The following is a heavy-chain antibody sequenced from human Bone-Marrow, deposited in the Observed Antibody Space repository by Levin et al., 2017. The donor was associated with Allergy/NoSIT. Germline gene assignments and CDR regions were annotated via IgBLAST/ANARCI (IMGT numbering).Heavy chain of an antibody. V-gene: IGHV2-70*04. D-gene: IGHD3-10*01. J-gene: IGHJ4*02. Sequence: QTLSLTCTFSGFSLSTSRMRVSWIRQPPGKALEWLARIDWDDDKFYSTSLKTRLTISKDTSKNQVVLTMTNMDPVDTATYYCARGGEKWNYFEYWGQGTLVTVSS. CDR1: GFSLSTSRMR. CDR2: IDWDDDK. CDR3: ARGGEKWNYFEY.